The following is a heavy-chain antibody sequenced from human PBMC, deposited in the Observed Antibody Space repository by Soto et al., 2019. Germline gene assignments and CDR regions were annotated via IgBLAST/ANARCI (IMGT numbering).Heavy chain of an antibody. V-gene: IGHV1-69*13. CDR1: AVTFNFNS. D-gene: IGHD2-2*01. J-gene: IGHJ6*02. CDR2: IIPIFGTT. Sequence: AVKVSCKASAVTFNFNSISCVLQSPFQWLDWMGGIIPIFGTTNYAQNFQGRVTITADEPTSTAYIELSSLTSEDTAVYYCARDLARDIIVVPAGNSYGMDVWGQGTTVTVSS. CDR3: ARDLARDIIVVPAGNSYGMDV.